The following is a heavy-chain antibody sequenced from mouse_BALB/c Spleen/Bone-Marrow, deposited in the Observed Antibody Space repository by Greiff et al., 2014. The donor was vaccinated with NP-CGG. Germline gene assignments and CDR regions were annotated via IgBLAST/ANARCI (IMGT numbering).Heavy chain of an antibody. V-gene: IGHV5-6*03. J-gene: IGHJ3*01. CDR3: ALNWDPAY. D-gene: IGHD4-1*02. CDR1: GFTFSSYG. Sequence: EVMLVESGGGLVKPGGSLKLSCAASGFTFSSYGMSWVRQTPDKRLEWVATINNGGTYTYYPDSVKGRFTISRDNAKNTLYLQMSSLKSEDTAMYYCALNWDPAYWGQGTLVTVSA. CDR2: INNGGTYT.